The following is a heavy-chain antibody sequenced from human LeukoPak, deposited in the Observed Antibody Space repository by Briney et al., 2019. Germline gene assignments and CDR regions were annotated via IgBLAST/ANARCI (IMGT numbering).Heavy chain of an antibody. CDR2: ISSSGSTI. CDR1: GFTFSDYY. J-gene: IGHJ4*02. D-gene: IGHD3-10*01. CDR3: ARDKYYGSAPQLDY. V-gene: IGHV3-11*01. Sequence: GGSLRLSCAASGFTFSDYYMSWIRQAPGKGLEWVSYISSSGSTIYYADSVKGRFTISRDNAKNSLYLQMNSQRAEDTAVYYCARDKYYGSAPQLDYWGQGTLVTVSS.